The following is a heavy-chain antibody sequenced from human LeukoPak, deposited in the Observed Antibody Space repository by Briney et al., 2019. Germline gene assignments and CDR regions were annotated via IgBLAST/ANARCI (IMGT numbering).Heavy chain of an antibody. Sequence: PGGSLRLSCVVSGFTFSSYGMSWVRQAPGKGLEWVSYISSSGSTIYYADSVKGRFTISRDNAKNSLYLQMNSLRAEDTAVYYCARVGSGWTIDYWGQGTLVTVSS. CDR2: ISSSGSTI. V-gene: IGHV3-48*04. J-gene: IGHJ4*02. CDR3: ARVGSGWTIDY. D-gene: IGHD6-19*01. CDR1: GFTFSSYG.